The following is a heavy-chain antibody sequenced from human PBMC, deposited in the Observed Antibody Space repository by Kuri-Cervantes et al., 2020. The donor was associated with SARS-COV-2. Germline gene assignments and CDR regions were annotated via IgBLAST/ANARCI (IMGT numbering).Heavy chain of an antibody. D-gene: IGHD2-8*02. Sequence: GSLRLSCTVSGGSISSYYWCWIRQPPGQGLEWIGYSYYSGSTNYNPSLKSRVTITVDTSKNQFSMKLSSGTAAATAVYYCARSGLVVYDMEFDYWGQGTLVTVSS. CDR1: GGSISSYY. CDR2: SYYSGST. CDR3: ARSGLVVYDMEFDY. J-gene: IGHJ4*02. V-gene: IGHV4-59*01.